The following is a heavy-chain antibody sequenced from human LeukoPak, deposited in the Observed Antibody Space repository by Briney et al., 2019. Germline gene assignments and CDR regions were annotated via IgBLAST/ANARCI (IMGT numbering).Heavy chain of an antibody. Sequence: GGSLRLSCAASGFTFSDYYMSWIRQAPGKGLEWVSYISSSGSTIYYADSVKGRFTISRDNAKNSLYLQMNSPRAEDTAVYYCARDHSSSWTPKQYYYYYYGMDVWGQGTTVTVSS. J-gene: IGHJ6*02. D-gene: IGHD6-13*01. CDR2: ISSSGSTI. CDR3: ARDHSSSWTPKQYYYYYYGMDV. V-gene: IGHV3-11*01. CDR1: GFTFSDYY.